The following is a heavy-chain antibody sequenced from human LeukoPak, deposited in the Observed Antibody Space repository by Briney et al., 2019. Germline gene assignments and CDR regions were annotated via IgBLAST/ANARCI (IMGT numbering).Heavy chain of an antibody. CDR2: ISYDGSNK. V-gene: IGHV3-30*04. J-gene: IGHJ4*02. CDR1: GFTYSSYA. Sequence: GGSLRLSCAASGFTYSSYAMHWVRQAPGKGLEWVAVISYDGSNKYYADSVKGRFTISRDNSKNTLYLQMNSLRAEDTAVYYCARADSSSLGFYYWGQGTLVTVSS. D-gene: IGHD6-13*01. CDR3: ARADSSSLGFYY.